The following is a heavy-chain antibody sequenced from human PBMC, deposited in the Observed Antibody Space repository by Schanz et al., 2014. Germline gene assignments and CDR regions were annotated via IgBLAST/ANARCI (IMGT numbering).Heavy chain of an antibody. J-gene: IGHJ4*02. D-gene: IGHD3-10*01. Sequence: QVRLVQSGAEAREPGASVKVSCKATGYMFDTYGFAWVRQAPGQGHEWMGWISTYNGHTRYGQKFKERLTIKKDNDTATAHVELRRLRTDDTAVYYCARAPTRMNMFRGVTYFFDYWGQGTLVTVSS. V-gene: IGHV1-18*04. CDR3: ARAPTRMNMFRGVTYFFDY. CDR1: GYMFDTYG. CDR2: ISTYNGHT.